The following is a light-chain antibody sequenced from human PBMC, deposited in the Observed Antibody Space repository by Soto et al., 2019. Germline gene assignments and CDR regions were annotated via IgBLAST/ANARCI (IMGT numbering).Light chain of an antibody. V-gene: IGKV1-39*01. CDR3: QQSYSSPWK. Sequence: IQLSQSPSSLSAALGDRVTIPCRASQGIRSYLKWYQQKPGKAPKLLIYAASALQSGVPSRFRGSGSGTDFTLTIRRLQPEDFVTYFCQQSYSSPWKFGQGTKVDIK. CDR2: AAS. CDR1: QGIRSY. J-gene: IGKJ1*01.